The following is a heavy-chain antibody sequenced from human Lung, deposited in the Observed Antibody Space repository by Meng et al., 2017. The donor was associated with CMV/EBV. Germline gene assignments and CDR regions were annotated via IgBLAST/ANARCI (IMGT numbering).Heavy chain of an antibody. CDR3: AREGRKAADI. D-gene: IGHD6-6*01. V-gene: IGHV3-11*01. CDR1: GLTFSDYF. CDR2: ISHTGQAL. Sequence: SCAASGLTFSDYFMTWIRQAPGKGLEWLSYISHTGQALYYADSVKGRFTMSRDNARKSLYLQMNSLRAEDTAIYYCAREGRKAADIWGQGTLVTVSS. J-gene: IGHJ4*02.